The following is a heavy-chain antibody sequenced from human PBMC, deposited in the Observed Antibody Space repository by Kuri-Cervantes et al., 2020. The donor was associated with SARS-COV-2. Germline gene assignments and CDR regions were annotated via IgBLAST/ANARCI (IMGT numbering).Heavy chain of an antibody. CDR3: ARGTGDSSPSFGFDI. CDR2: IYHSGST. Sequence: SQTLSLTCAVYGGSFSGYYWGWIRQPPGKGLEWIGEIYHSGSTNYNPSLKSRVTVSVDTSKNQFSLELSSVTAADTAVYYCARGTGDSSPSFGFDIWGQGTMVTVSS. J-gene: IGHJ3*02. CDR1: GGSFSGYY. V-gene: IGHV4-34*01. D-gene: IGHD3-22*01.